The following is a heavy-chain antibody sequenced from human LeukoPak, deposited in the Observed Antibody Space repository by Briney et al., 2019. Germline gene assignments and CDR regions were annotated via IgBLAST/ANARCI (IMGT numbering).Heavy chain of an antibody. V-gene: IGHV1-8*01. CDR2: MNPNSGNT. D-gene: IGHD2-15*01. J-gene: IGHJ4*02. CDR1: GYTFTSYD. Sequence: GASVKVSCKASGYTFTSYDINWLRQATGQGLEWMGWMNPNSGNTGYAQKFQGRVTMTRNTSISTAYMELSSLRSEDTAVYYCARAGEGYCSGGSCYSGYFDYWGQGTLVTVSS. CDR3: ARAGEGYCSGGSCYSGYFDY.